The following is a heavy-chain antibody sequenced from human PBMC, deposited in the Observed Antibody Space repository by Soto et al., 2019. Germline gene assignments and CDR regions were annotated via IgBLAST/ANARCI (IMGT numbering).Heavy chain of an antibody. V-gene: IGHV6-1*01. D-gene: IGHD6-13*01. CDR3: ARVPIAAAGYYYYYGMDV. Sequence: PSQTLSLTCAISGDGVSSNSAAWNWIRQSSSRGLEWLGRTYYRSKWYNDYAVSVKSRITINPDTSKNQFSLQLNSVTPEDTAVYYCARVPIAAAGYYYYYGMDVWGQGTTVTVSS. J-gene: IGHJ6*02. CDR1: GDGVSSNSAA. CDR2: TYYRSKWYN.